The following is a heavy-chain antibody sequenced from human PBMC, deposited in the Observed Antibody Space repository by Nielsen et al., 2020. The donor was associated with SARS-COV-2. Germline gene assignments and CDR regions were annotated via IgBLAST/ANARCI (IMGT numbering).Heavy chain of an antibody. Sequence: SETLSLTCTVSGAFISSRNYYWGWIRQPPGKGLEWIGSIKYSGTTYYNPSLKNRVTIFADTSKNQFSLKLSSVTAADTAVYYCASFGVDTAAGYDYWGQGTLVTVSS. CDR1: GAFISSRNYY. CDR3: ASFGVDTAAGYDY. J-gene: IGHJ4*02. D-gene: IGHD3-3*01. V-gene: IGHV4-39*01. CDR2: IKYSGTT.